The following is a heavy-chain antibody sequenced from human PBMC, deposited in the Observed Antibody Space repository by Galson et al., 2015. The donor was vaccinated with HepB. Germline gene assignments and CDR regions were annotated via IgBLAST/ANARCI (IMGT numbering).Heavy chain of an antibody. D-gene: IGHD6-19*01. V-gene: IGHV1-18*01. J-gene: IGHJ4*02. Sequence: SVKVSCKASGYTFTNYGISWVRQAPGQGLEWVGWMGAYNGHTDYAQNFQGRVSMTTDTSTSTAYMELRSLRSDDTAVYYCARESRTGWYYFDYWGQGTAVTVSS. CDR1: GYTFTNYG. CDR3: ARESRTGWYYFDY. CDR2: MGAYNGHT.